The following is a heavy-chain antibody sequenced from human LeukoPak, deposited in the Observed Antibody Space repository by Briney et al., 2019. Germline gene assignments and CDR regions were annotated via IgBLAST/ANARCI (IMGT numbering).Heavy chain of an antibody. CDR1: GFTFSTFD. CDR3: AKASDFDSSGFPLDVFDF. D-gene: IGHD3-22*01. J-gene: IGHJ4*02. Sequence: GGSVRLSCAASGFTFSTFDMSWVRQAPGKGLQWVSTISGAGGTTLFADSVKGRFSISRDNYNNKVFLQMNSLRVEDTDVYYSAKASDFDSSGFPLDVFDFWGQGPLVSVAS. V-gene: IGHV3-23*01. CDR2: ISGAGGTT.